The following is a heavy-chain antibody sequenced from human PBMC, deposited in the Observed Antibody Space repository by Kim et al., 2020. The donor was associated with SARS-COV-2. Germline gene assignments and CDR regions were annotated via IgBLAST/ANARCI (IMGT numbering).Heavy chain of an antibody. Sequence: SETLSLTCTVSGGSISGYYWSWIRQPPGKGLEWIGDIYYSGSTNYNPSLKSRVTISVDTSKNQFSLKLSSVTAADTAVYYCARNYPTYDIMTDDFYF. J-gene: IGHJ4*01. V-gene: IGHV4-59*13. D-gene: IGHD3-9*01. CDR1: GGSISGYY. CDR3: ARNYPTYDIMTDDFYF. CDR2: IYYSGST.